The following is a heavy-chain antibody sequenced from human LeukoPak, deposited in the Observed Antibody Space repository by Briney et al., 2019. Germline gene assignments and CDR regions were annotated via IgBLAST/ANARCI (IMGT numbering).Heavy chain of an antibody. J-gene: IGHJ4*02. D-gene: IGHD2-8*01. Sequence: ASVKVSCKASGYTFTRYAINWLRQASGQGLEWMGWINMYTANPAYAQGFTERFVFSLDTSVTTAYLQISNLKTEDTAVYYCARHDNADDFDYWGQGTLVTVSS. CDR2: INMYTANP. CDR3: ARHDNADDFDY. CDR1: GYTFTRYA. V-gene: IGHV7-4-1*02.